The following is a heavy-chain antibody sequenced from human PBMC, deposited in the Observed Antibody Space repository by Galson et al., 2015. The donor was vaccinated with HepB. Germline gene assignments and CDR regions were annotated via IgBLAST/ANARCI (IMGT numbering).Heavy chain of an antibody. CDR1: GYTFTSYG. CDR2: ISAYNGNT. J-gene: IGHJ4*02. V-gene: IGHV1-18*01. CDR3: ARGGEEGGLLWFREVGSPRPPYFDY. Sequence: SVKVSCKASGYTFTSYGISWVRQAPGQGLEWMGWISAYNGNTNYAQKLQGRVTMTTDTSTSTAYMELRSLRSDDTAVYYCARGGEEGGLLWFREVGSPRPPYFDYWGQGTLVTVSS. D-gene: IGHD3-10*01.